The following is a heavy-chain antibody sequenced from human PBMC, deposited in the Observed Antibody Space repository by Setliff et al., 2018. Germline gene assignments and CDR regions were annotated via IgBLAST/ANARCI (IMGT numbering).Heavy chain of an antibody. CDR3: SRLVRYCSKTTCQTASGAEL. J-gene: IGHJ4*02. V-gene: IGHV1-18*01. D-gene: IGHD2-8*01. CDR1: GYTFAAYG. CDR2: ISGHNNKT. Sequence: ASVKVSCKTSGYTFAAYGITWVRQAPGQGLEWMGWISGHNNKTKYAQKVQGRVTMTTDASTSTAYMELRGLTSDDTAVYYCSRLVRYCSKTTCQTASGAELWGQGTLVTVSS.